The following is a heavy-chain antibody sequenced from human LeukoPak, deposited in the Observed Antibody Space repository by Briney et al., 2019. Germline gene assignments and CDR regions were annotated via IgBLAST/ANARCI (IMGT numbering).Heavy chain of an antibody. CDR3: ALSSTMDSNYFDF. J-gene: IGHJ4*02. V-gene: IGHV5-51*01. D-gene: IGHD3/OR15-3a*01. CDR2: ISPGDSDT. CDR1: GHTFLIYW. Sequence: GESLKISCEGSGHTFLIYWIGWVRQMPGKGLEWMGIISPGDSDTRYSPSFQGQVTISADKSCSTAYLQWSSLRASDTAMYYCALSSTMDSNYFDFWGQGTLVTVSS.